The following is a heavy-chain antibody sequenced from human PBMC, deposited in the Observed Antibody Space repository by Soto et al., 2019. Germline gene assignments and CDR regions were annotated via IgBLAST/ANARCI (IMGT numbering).Heavy chain of an antibody. V-gene: IGHV4-39*01. CDR2: IYYSGST. J-gene: IGHJ4*02. Sequence: SETLSLTCTVSGGSISSSSYYWGWIRQPPGKGLEWIGSIYYSGSTYYNPSLKSRVTISVDTSKNQFSLKLSSVTAADTAVYYCARLGGYSSDYWGQGTMVTVSS. CDR1: GGSISSSSYY. D-gene: IGHD3-22*01. CDR3: ARLGGYSSDY.